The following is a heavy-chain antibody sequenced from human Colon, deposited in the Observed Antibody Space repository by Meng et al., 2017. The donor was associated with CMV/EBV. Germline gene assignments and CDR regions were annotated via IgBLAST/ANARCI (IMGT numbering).Heavy chain of an antibody. V-gene: IGHV3-23*01. CDR1: GLTFSNFA. J-gene: IGHJ4*02. Sequence: GGSLRLSCAASGLTFSNFAINWVRQAPGKGLEWVSSINARGSTTYYADSVKGRFTISRDISEKTVYLQMNSLRDEDTGVYYCARMTTGGFDYWGQGALVTVSS. CDR3: ARMTTGGFDY. CDR2: INARGSTT. D-gene: IGHD1-1*01.